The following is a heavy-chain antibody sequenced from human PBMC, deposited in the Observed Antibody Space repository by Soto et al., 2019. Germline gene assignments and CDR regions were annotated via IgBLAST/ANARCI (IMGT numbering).Heavy chain of an antibody. Sequence: SETLCLRWTVAGGSSSGGGGYWSLIRQHPGKGLEWIGYIYSSGSTYYNPSLKSRVTMSVDTSKNQFSMKLSSVTAADTAVYYCARVDCSSTSCHIDYWGQGTLVTVSS. CDR2: IYSSGST. V-gene: IGHV4-31*02. J-gene: IGHJ4*02. CDR1: GGSSSGGGGY. D-gene: IGHD2-2*01. CDR3: ARVDCSSTSCHIDY.